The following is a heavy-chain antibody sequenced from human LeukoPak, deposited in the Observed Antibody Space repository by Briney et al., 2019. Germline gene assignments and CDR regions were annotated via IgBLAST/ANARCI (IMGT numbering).Heavy chain of an antibody. V-gene: IGHV1-69*06. CDR2: ITPIFGTA. Sequence: PSVKVSCKASGGTFSSYAISWVRQAPGQGLEWIGGITPIFGTANYAQKFQGRVTITADKSTSTAYMELSSLRSEDTAVYYCARGRTRIAVAGTDAFDIWGQGTMVTVSS. J-gene: IGHJ3*02. CDR1: GGTFSSYA. D-gene: IGHD6-19*01. CDR3: ARGRTRIAVAGTDAFDI.